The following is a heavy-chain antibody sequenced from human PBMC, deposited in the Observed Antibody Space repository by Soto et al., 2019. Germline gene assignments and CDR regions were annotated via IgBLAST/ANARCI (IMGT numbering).Heavy chain of an antibody. Sequence: QVQLQESGPGLVKPSGTLSLTCAVSGDSISSSHWWTWVRQPPGKGLEWIGEIYQSETTNYNPSRXRXVXXSGDKSKNQFSLKLSSVTAADTAVYFCARGRGNTGYYGMDVWGQGTTVTVSS. CDR1: GDSISSSHW. V-gene: IGHV4-4*02. CDR3: ARGRGNTGYYGMDV. CDR2: IYQSETT. J-gene: IGHJ6*02. D-gene: IGHD3-16*01.